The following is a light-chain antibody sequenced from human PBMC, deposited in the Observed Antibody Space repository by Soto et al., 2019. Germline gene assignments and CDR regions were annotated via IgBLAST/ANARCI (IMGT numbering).Light chain of an antibody. Sequence: QSVLTQPASVSGSPGQSITISCTGTSSDVGGYNYVSWYQQHPGKAPKLMIYEVSNRPSGVSNRFSGSESGNTASLTISGLQTEDEADYYCCSHAGSSSGVFGGGTKVTVL. CDR2: EVS. CDR1: SSDVGGYNY. V-gene: IGLV2-14*01. J-gene: IGLJ3*02. CDR3: CSHAGSSSGV.